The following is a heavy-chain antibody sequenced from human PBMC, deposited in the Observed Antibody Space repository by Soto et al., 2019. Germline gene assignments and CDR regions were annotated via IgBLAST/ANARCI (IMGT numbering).Heavy chain of an antibody. CDR1: GFAISRGYY. CDR2: IYPSVSS. CDR3: AREKVGTTFFDN. V-gene: IGHV4-38-2*02. D-gene: IGHD1-1*01. J-gene: IGHJ4*02. Sequence: PSETLSLTCSVSGFAISRGYYWSWVRQPPGEGLEWIGSIYPSVSSYHNPSLATRLRLSIDTSKNQFTLNLTSVTAADTALYFCAREKVGTTFFDNWRQGIQVTVSS.